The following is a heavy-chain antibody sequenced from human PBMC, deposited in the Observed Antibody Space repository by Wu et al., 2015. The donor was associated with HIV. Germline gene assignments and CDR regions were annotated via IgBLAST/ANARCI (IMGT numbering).Heavy chain of an antibody. J-gene: IGHJ4*02. CDR3: ARAGLSSSWYY. V-gene: IGHV1-8*02. CDR1: GHTFIGYY. CDR2: ISPNSGNT. D-gene: IGHD6-13*01. Sequence: QVQLVQSGAEVKKPGASVKVSCKASGHTFIGYYMHWVRQAPGQGLEWMGWISPNSGNTGYAQKFQGRVTMTRNTSISTAYMELSSLRSEDTAVYYCARAGLSSSWYYWGQGTLVTVSS.